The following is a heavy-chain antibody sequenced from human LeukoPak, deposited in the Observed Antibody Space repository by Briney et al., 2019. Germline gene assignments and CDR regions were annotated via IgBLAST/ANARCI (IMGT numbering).Heavy chain of an antibody. CDR2: IYHSGST. CDR3: ARGDFCSATSCYLRPMDV. V-gene: IGHV4-59*01. J-gene: IGHJ6*03. Sequence: SETLSLTCTVSGGSLSDYYWSWVRQPPGKELEWIGYIYHSGSTTYKPALKSRVTMSVDTSKNQFSLRLSSVTAADAAVYYCARGDFCSATSCYLRPMDVWGKGTTVTVSS. CDR1: GGSLSDYY. D-gene: IGHD2-2*01.